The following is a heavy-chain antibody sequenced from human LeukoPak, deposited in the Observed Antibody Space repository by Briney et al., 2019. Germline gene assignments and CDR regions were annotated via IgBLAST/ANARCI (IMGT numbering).Heavy chain of an antibody. CDR2: INHSGST. V-gene: IGHV4-34*01. J-gene: IGHJ4*02. D-gene: IGHD2-15*01. CDR3: ARGQRSLGYCSGGSCPPRFDY. Sequence: PSETLSLTCAVYGGSFSGYYWSWIRQPPGKGLEWIGEINHSGSTNYNPSLKSRVTISVDTSKNQFSLKLSSVTAADTAVYYCARGQRSLGYCSGGSCPPRFDYWGQGTLVTVSS. CDR1: GGSFSGYY.